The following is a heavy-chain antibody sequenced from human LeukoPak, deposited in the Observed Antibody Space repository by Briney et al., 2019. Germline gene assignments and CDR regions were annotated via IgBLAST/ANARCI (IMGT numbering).Heavy chain of an antibody. V-gene: IGHV5-51*01. CDR2: IYPGDSDT. Sequence: GESLKISCKGSGYRFTSYWIGWVRQMPGKGLEWMGIIYPGDSDTRYSPSFQGQVTISADKSISTAYLQWSSLKASDTAMYYCARRLGYCSSTSCYKYYFDYWGQGTLVTVSS. CDR1: GYRFTSYW. J-gene: IGHJ4*02. D-gene: IGHD2-2*02. CDR3: ARRLGYCSSTSCYKYYFDY.